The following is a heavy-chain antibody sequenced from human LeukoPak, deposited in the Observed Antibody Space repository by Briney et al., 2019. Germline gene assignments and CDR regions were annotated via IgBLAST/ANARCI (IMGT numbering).Heavy chain of an antibody. CDR2: IYYSGST. V-gene: IGHV4-39*07. Sequence: SETLSLTCTVSGGSISSSSYYWGWIRQPPGRGLEWIGTIYYSGSTYYNPSLKSRVTISVDTSKNQFSLKLNSVTAADTAVYYCARALWFGYYYFDYWGQGTLVTVSS. D-gene: IGHD3-10*01. CDR3: ARALWFGYYYFDY. J-gene: IGHJ4*02. CDR1: GGSISSSSYY.